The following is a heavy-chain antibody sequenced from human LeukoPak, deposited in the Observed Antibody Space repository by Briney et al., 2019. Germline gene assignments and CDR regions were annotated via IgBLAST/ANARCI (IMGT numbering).Heavy chain of an antibody. J-gene: IGHJ4*02. CDR1: GFTFSDYY. V-gene: IGHV4-38-2*01. CDR2: IYYSGST. Sequence: GSLRLSCAASGFTFSDYYMSWIRQPPGKGLEWIGSIYYSGSTYYNPSLKSRVTISVDTSKNQFSLKLSSVTAADTAVYYCARVSALPPYSFFDYWGQGTLVTVSS. D-gene: IGHD2-21*01. CDR3: ARVSALPPYSFFDY.